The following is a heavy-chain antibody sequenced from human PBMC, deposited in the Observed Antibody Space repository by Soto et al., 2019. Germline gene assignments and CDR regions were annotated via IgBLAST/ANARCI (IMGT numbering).Heavy chain of an antibody. D-gene: IGHD4-17*01. CDR2: ISYDGSNK. Sequence: QVQLVESGGGVVQPGRSLRLSCAASGFTFSSYAMHWVRQAPGKGLEWVAVISYDGSNKYYADSVKGRFTISRDNSKNTLYLQMNSLRAEDTAVSYCARGAVDYGEDWYFDLWGRGTLVTVSS. V-gene: IGHV3-30-3*01. CDR3: ARGAVDYGEDWYFDL. J-gene: IGHJ2*01. CDR1: GFTFSSYA.